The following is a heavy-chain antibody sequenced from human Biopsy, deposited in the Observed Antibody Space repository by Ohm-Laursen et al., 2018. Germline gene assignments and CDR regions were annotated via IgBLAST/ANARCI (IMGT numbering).Heavy chain of an antibody. Sequence: SLRLSCTAFGFTFSDYYMNWIRQAPGKGLEWVSFITNTGRTVYADSVKDRFTISRDNADNSLHLQMKSLRAEDTAVYYCARELGNGMDVWGQGTTVTVSS. CDR2: ITNTGRTV. J-gene: IGHJ6*02. CDR1: GFTFSDYY. V-gene: IGHV3-11*01. CDR3: ARELGNGMDV.